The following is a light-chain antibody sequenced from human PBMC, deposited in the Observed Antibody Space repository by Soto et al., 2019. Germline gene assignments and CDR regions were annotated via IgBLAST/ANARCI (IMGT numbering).Light chain of an antibody. CDR1: QSVSSY. Sequence: EIVLTQSPATLSLSPGERATLFCRASQSVSSYFAWYQQKPGQAPRLLIYDASNRAPGILARFSGRGSGTDFTLSISRLEPEDFAVYYCQQRSNWPSITFGQGTRLEIK. CDR3: QQRSNWPSIT. CDR2: DAS. J-gene: IGKJ5*01. V-gene: IGKV3-11*01.